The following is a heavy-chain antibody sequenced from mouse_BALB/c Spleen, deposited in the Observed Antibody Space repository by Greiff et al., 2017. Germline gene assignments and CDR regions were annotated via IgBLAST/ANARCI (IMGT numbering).Heavy chain of an antibody. Sequence: QVQLQQSGAELAKPGASVKMSCKASGYTFTSYWMHWVKQRPGQGLEWIGYINPSTGYTEYNQKFKDKATLTADKSSSTAYMQLSSLTSEDSAVYYCARGKTVGDYWGQGTTLTVSS. D-gene: IGHD1-1*01. J-gene: IGHJ2*01. CDR3: ARGKTVGDY. V-gene: IGHV1-7*01. CDR1: GYTFTSYW. CDR2: INPSTGYT.